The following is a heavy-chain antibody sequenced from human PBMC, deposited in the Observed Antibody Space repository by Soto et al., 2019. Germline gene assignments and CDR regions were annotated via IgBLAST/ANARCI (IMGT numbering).Heavy chain of an antibody. CDR1: GYAFTSYD. Sequence: ASVKVSCKASGYAFTSYDINWVRHATGQGLEWMGWMNPNSGNTGYAQKFQGRVTMTRNTSISTAYMGLSSLRSEDTAVYYCAWAMIVVVISVLDDSETWGQGTMVTV. CDR2: MNPNSGNT. V-gene: IGHV1-8*01. J-gene: IGHJ3*02. D-gene: IGHD3-22*01. CDR3: AWAMIVVVISVLDDSET.